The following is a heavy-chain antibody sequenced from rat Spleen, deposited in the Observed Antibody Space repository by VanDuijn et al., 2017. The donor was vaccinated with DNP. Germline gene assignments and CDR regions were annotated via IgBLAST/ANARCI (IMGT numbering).Heavy chain of an antibody. V-gene: IGHV5-31*01. Sequence: EVQVVESGGGLVQPGRSLKLSCVASGFIFSNYWMTWIRQAPGKGLEWVASISPSGGSTYYRDSVKGRFTISRDNAKSTLYLQMDSLRSEDTATYYCATALGDYWGQGVMVTVSS. CDR2: ISPSGGST. J-gene: IGHJ2*01. CDR1: GFIFSNYW. CDR3: ATALGDY.